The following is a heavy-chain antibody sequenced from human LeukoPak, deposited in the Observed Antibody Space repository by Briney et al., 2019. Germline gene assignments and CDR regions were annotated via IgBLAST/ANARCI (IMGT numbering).Heavy chain of an antibody. V-gene: IGHV4-34*01. Sequence: SETLSLTCAVYGGSFSGYYWSWIRQPPGKGLEWIGEINHSGSTNYNPSLKSRVTISVDTSKNQFSLKLSSVTAADTAVYYCAFSRILYAFDIWGQGTMVTVSS. D-gene: IGHD2-15*01. J-gene: IGHJ3*02. CDR3: AFSRILYAFDI. CDR1: GGSFSGYY. CDR2: INHSGST.